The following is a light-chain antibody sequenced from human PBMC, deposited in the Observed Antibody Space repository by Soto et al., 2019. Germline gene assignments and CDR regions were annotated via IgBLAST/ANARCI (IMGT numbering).Light chain of an antibody. V-gene: IGLV2-11*01. CDR2: DVT. J-gene: IGLJ1*01. CDR1: SSDVGGYNC. CDR3: CSHSASYTFV. Sequence: QSVLTQPRSVSGSPGQSVTISCTGTSSDVGGYNCVSWYQQHPGKAPQLIIYDVTQRPSGVPDRFSGSKSGNTASLGISGLQAEDEADYYCCSHSASYTFVFGTGTKVTVL.